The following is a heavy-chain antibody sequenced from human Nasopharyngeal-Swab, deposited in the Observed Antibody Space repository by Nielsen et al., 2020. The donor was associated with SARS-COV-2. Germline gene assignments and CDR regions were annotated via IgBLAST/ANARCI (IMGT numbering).Heavy chain of an antibody. CDR3: ARDPGNSYANMDV. D-gene: IGHD5-18*01. CDR2: ISGGSSAI. J-gene: IGHJ6*02. CDR1: GFTFSTYS. Sequence: LSLTCAASGFTFSTYSMNWVRQAPGKGLEWVSYISGGSSAIYYADSVKGRFTISRDNAKNSLYLQMNSLRDEDTAVYFCARDPGNSYANMDVWGQGTTVTVSS. V-gene: IGHV3-48*02.